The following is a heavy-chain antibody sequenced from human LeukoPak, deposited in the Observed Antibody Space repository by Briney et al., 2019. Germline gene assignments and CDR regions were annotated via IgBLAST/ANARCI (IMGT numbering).Heavy chain of an antibody. J-gene: IGHJ4*02. D-gene: IGHD3-9*01. CDR2: IYYSGST. CDR1: GGSISSGGYS. CDR3: ARDLGGSLYF. Sequence: SETLSLTCAVSGGSISSGGYSWSWIRQPPGKGLEWIGYIYYSGSTYSNPSLKSRVSISVDTSKNQFSLKLNSVTTADTAVYYCARDLGGSLYFWGQGTLVTVSS. V-gene: IGHV4-31*11.